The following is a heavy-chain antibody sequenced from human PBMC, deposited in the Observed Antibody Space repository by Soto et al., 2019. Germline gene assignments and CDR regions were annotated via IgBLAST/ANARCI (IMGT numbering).Heavy chain of an antibody. D-gene: IGHD5-18*01. CDR3: ARGRAKYGYRKNYFAY. J-gene: IGHJ4*02. CDR2: INHSGST. V-gene: IGHV4-34*01. CDR1: GGSFSGYY. Sequence: PSETLSLTCAVYGGSFSGYYWSWIRQPPGKGLEWIGEINHSGSTNYNPSLKSRVTISVDTSKNQFSLKLSSVTAADTAVYYCARGRAKYGYRKNYFAYWGQGTLVTVSS.